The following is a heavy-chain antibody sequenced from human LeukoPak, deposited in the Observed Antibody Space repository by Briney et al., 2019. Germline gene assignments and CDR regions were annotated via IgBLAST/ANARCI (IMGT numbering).Heavy chain of an antibody. D-gene: IGHD3-10*01. CDR3: AKVMRSWYFDY. CDR2: ISGSAGST. J-gene: IGHJ4*02. Sequence: PGGSLRLSCAASGFAFSRYAMNWVRQAPGKGLEWVSGISGSAGSTYYADSVKGRFTISRDNSKNTLYLQMNSLRAEDTAVYYCAKVMRSWYFDYWGQGTLVTVSS. CDR1: GFAFSRYA. V-gene: IGHV3-23*01.